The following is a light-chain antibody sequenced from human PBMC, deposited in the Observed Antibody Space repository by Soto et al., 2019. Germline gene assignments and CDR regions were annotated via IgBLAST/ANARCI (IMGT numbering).Light chain of an antibody. Sequence: EILLTQSPGTLSLSPGEAATLSCRASQAIRDNYLAWFQQKPGQAPRLLIYGAAYRVSGLPHRFEASGSGTEFTPTLNSPQAEDFAVYYCQQYALSPGTFGQGTTVDVK. CDR1: QAIRDNY. V-gene: IGKV3-20*01. CDR3: QQYALSPGT. J-gene: IGKJ1*01. CDR2: GAA.